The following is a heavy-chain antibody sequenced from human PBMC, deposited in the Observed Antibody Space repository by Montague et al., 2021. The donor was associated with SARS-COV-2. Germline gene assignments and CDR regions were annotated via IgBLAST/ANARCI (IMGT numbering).Heavy chain of an antibody. D-gene: IGHD3-10*01. J-gene: IGHJ4*02. V-gene: IGHV4-39*01. CDR2: IYYSGNT. CDR1: GGSIGTSSYY. Sequence: SETLSLTCTVSGGSIGTSSYYWGWTRQPPGKGPEWIGSIYYSGNTYYNPSLKSRVSISGDTSKNQFSLKLSSVTAADTVVYYCVRQEFRGAALYYLDNWGQGTLVTVSS. CDR3: VRQEFRGAALYYLDN.